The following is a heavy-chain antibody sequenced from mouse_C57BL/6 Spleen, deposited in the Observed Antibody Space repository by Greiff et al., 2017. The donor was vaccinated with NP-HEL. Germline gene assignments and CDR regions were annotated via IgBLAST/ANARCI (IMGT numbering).Heavy chain of an antibody. CDR1: GFSLTSYG. CDR3: ARITTVVGYFEV. J-gene: IGHJ1*03. V-gene: IGHV2-2*01. CDR2: IWSGGST. Sequence: QVQLQQSGPGLVQPSQRLSITCTVSGFSLTSYGVHWVRQSPGKGLEWLGVIWSGGSTDYNAAFISRLSISKDNSKSQAFCKMNRLQADETAIYYCARITTVVGYFEVWGTGTTVTVSS. D-gene: IGHD1-1*01.